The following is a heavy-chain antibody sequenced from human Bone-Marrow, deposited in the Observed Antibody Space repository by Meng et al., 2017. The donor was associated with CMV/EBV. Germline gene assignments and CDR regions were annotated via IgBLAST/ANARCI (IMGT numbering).Heavy chain of an antibody. J-gene: IGHJ4*02. CDR3: AKVRNYYGAGSYYKGLDY. D-gene: IGHD3-10*01. V-gene: IGHV3-30*18. Sequence: GESLKISCAASGFTFSSYWMHWVRQAPGKGLEWVAVISYDGSNKYYADSVKGRFTISRDNSRNMLFLQMNSLRPEDTAVYYCAKVRNYYGAGSYYKGLDYWGQGTLVTVSS. CDR2: ISYDGSNK. CDR1: GFTFSSYW.